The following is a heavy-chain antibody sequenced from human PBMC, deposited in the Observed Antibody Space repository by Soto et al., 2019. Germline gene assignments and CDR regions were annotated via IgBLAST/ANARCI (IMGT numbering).Heavy chain of an antibody. D-gene: IGHD3-9*01. J-gene: IGHJ4*02. Sequence: GGSLRLSCGASGFIFSSYSMHWVRQAPGKGLEWVTAISYDGTGRYYADSVKGRFTSSRDNSKNTVYLQMNSLRAEDTVVYYCANPLFYSDRCYFDYWGQGTRVTVSS. CDR3: ANPLFYSDRCYFDY. CDR1: GFIFSSYS. V-gene: IGHV3-30*18. CDR2: ISYDGTGR.